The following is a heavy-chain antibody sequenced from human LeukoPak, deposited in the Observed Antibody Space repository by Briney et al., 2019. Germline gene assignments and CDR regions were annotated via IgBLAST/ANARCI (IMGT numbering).Heavy chain of an antibody. CDR1: EFTFSSHG. CDR2: ISGSGANT. V-gene: IGHV3-23*01. J-gene: IGHJ6*03. CDR3: AKAVSPPTVTTAWGGYYYYYMDV. Sequence: GGSLRLSCAASEFTFSSHGMSWVRQAPGKGLEWVSSISGSGANTYYADSVKGRFTISRDNSKNTLYLHMDSLRADDTAVYYCAKAVSPPTVTTAWGGYYYYYMDVWGKGTTVTVSS. D-gene: IGHD4-17*01.